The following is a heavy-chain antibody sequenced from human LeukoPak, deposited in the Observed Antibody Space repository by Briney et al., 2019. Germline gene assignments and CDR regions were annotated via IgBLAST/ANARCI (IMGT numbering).Heavy chain of an antibody. Sequence: TSETLSLTCSVSGGSISHYYWSWIRQPPGKRLEWIGYMHYAGNTNYNPSLENRVTLSVDTSKNQFSLRLSSVTAADTAVYYCARRPNKSYFDYWGQGTLVTVSS. V-gene: IGHV4-59*01. CDR2: MHYAGNT. CDR1: GGSISHYY. CDR3: ARRPNKSYFDY. J-gene: IGHJ4*02.